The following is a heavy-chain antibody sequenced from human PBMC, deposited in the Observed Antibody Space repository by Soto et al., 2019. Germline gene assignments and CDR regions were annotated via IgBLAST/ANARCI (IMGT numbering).Heavy chain of an antibody. Sequence: DVQLLESGGGLVQPGGSLTLSCAASRFIFSDYAMNWVRQAPGKGLEWVSSIGGGNTDRYYADSVKGRFIISRDNSKNTMYLQMNSPRDDDTAVYYCAKDAVSYNGKWDWFDSWGQGTLVTVSS. CDR3: AKDAVSYNGKWDWFDS. J-gene: IGHJ5*01. CDR1: RFIFSDYA. CDR2: IGGGNTDR. D-gene: IGHD1-26*01. V-gene: IGHV3-23*01.